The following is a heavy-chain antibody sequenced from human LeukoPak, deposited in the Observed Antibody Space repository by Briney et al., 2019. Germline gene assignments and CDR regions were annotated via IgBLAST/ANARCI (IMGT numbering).Heavy chain of an antibody. D-gene: IGHD2-2*01. CDR2: MVVGSGNT. Sequence: SVMVSCKASGFTFTRSAVQGVRQARGQRLEWIGWMVVGSGNTNYAQKFQERVTITRDMSTSTAYMELSSLRSEDTAVYYYAADHSSTSDRHWNSYYYYYYGMDVWGQGTTVTVSS. CDR3: AADHSSTSDRHWNSYYYYYYGMDV. J-gene: IGHJ6*02. CDR1: GFTFTRSA. V-gene: IGHV1-58*01.